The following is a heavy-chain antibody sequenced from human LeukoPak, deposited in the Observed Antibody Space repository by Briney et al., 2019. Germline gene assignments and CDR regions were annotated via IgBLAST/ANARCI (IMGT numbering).Heavy chain of an antibody. J-gene: IGHJ4*02. D-gene: IGHD6-19*01. CDR2: IYYSGST. V-gene: IGHV4-59*12. CDR1: GGSISSYY. CDR3: ARDKDSSGLIDY. Sequence: SSETLSLTCTVSGGSISSYYWSWIRQPPGKGLEWIGYIYYSGSTNYNPSLKSRVTISVDTSKNQFSLKLSSVTAADTAVYYCARDKDSSGLIDYWGQGTLVTVSS.